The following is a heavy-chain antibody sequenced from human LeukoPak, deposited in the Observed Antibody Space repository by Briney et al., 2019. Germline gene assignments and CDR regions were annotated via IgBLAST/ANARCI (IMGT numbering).Heavy chain of an antibody. CDR3: AKDPTPIPHDAFDI. CDR2: ISWNSGSI. V-gene: IGHV3-9*01. D-gene: IGHD1-14*01. CDR1: GFTFDDYA. J-gene: IGHJ3*02. Sequence: GGSLRLSCAASGFTFDDYAMHWVRQAPGKGLEWVSGISWNSGSIGYADSVKGRFTISRDNAKNSLYLQMNGLSAEDAAVYYCAKDPTPIPHDAFDIWGQGTMVTVSS.